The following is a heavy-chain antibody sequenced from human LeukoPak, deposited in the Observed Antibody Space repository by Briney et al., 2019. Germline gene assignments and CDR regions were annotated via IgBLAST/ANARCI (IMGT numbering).Heavy chain of an antibody. CDR3: ARGDSSGYDYTARPFDY. CDR2: INPNSGGT. J-gene: IGHJ4*02. D-gene: IGHD3-22*01. V-gene: IGHV1-2*02. CDR1: GYTFTGYY. Sequence: GASVKVSCKASGYTFTGYYMHWVRQAPGQGLEWMGWINPNSGGTNYAQKFQGRVTMTRDTSISTAYMELSRLRSDDTAVYYCARGDSSGYDYTARPFDYWGQGTLVTVSS.